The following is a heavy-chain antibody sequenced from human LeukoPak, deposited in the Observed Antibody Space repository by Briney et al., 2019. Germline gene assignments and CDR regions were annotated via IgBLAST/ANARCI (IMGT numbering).Heavy chain of an antibody. D-gene: IGHD1-26*01. J-gene: IGHJ4*02. V-gene: IGHV3-23*01. CDR3: ARDVGVTQPFDH. Sequence: GGSLRLSCAASGFTFSSYAMSWVRPAPGKGLEWVSAISGSGGSTYYADSVKGRFTISRDTSKNTLYLQMNSLRAEDTAVYYCARDVGVTQPFDHWGQGTLVTVSS. CDR1: GFTFSSYA. CDR2: ISGSGGST.